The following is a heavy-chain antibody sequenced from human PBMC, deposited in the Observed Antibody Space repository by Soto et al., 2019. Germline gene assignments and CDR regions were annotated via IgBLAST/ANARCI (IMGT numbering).Heavy chain of an antibody. CDR3: AKDHAVTTSHPDF. Sequence: EVQLVESGGGLVEPGGSLRLSCTASGFTFTTFTMNWVRQAPGKGLEWVSSISSGSNFIYYAASVRGRFTISRDNAKKSLYLQMSSLRAEDTAVYYCAKDHAVTTSHPDFWGQGTLVSVSS. CDR2: ISSGSNFI. D-gene: IGHD4-17*01. J-gene: IGHJ4*02. V-gene: IGHV3-21*02. CDR1: GFTFTTFT.